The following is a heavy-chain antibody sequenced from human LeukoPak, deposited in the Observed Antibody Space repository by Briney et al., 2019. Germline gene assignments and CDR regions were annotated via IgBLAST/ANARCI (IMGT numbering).Heavy chain of an antibody. CDR2: IIPIFGTA. D-gene: IGHD3-22*01. J-gene: IGHJ4*02. CDR3: ARVGDLEGGYYDSSGLRLYFDY. V-gene: IGHV1-69*01. CDR1: GGTFSSYA. Sequence: GASVKVSCKASGGTFSSYAISWVRQAPGQGLEWMGGIIPIFGTANYAQKFQGRVTITADESTSTAYMELSSLRSEDTAVYYCARVGDLEGGYYDSSGLRLYFDYWGQGTLVTVSS.